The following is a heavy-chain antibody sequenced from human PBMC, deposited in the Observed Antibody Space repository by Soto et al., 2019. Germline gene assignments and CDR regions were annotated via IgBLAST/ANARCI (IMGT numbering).Heavy chain of an antibody. Sequence: SETLSLTCAVYGGSFSGAYWGWIRQTPGKGLEWIGEINHRGSAIYNPSLKSRVTISVDASQNQFSLRVTSVTAADTAVYYCARQSLTSRHFDYWGQGTPVTVSS. CDR3: ARQSLTSRHFDY. D-gene: IGHD6-6*01. CDR2: INHRGSA. CDR1: GGSFSGAY. J-gene: IGHJ4*02. V-gene: IGHV4-34*01.